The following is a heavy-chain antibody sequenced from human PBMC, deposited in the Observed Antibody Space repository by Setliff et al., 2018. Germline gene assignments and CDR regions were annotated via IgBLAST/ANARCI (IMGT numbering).Heavy chain of an antibody. D-gene: IGHD2-2*01. V-gene: IGHV3-7*01. CDR1: GFTFTSYW. CDR2: IQQDGSEK. J-gene: IGHJ6*03. CDR3: ARARYCSSTSCYYYYYMDV. Sequence: PGGSLRLSCEASGFTFTSYWMSWVRQAPGKGLEWVANIQQDGSEKYHVDSVMGRFTISRDNAKNTLYLQMNSLRAEDTAVYYCARARYCSSTSCYYYYYMDVWGKGTTVTVSS.